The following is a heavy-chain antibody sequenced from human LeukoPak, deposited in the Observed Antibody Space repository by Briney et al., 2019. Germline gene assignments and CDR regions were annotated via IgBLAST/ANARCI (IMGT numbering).Heavy chain of an antibody. D-gene: IGHD3-16*01. CDR2: ISAYSGNT. Sequence: ASVKVSCKASVYTFTSYGISWVRQAPGQGLEWMGWISAYSGNTNYAQKLQGRVTMTTDTSTSTAYMELRSLRSDDTAVYYCATLRRGRGALTTVDYWGQGTLVTVSS. J-gene: IGHJ4*02. CDR3: ATLRRGRGALTTVDY. CDR1: VYTFTSYG. V-gene: IGHV1-18*01.